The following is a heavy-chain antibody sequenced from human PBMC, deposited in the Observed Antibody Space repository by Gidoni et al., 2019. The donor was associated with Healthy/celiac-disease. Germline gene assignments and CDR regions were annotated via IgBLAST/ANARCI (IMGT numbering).Heavy chain of an antibody. D-gene: IGHD3-10*01. CDR1: RGSISSSHYY. V-gene: IGHV4-39*01. CDR2: LYYSGST. CDR3: ARPKLGYGSGSYYAFDI. J-gene: IGHJ3*02. Sequence: QLQLQESGPGLVTPSETLSLTFTVSRGSISSSHYYWGWLCQPPGKGLEWMGSLYYSGSTYYNPSLKSRVTISVDTSKNQFSLKLSSVTAADTAVYYCARPKLGYGSGSYYAFDIWGQGTMVTVSS.